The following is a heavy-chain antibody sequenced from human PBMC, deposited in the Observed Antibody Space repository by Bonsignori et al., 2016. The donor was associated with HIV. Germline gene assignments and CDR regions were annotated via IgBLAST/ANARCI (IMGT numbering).Heavy chain of an antibody. V-gene: IGHV4-30-4*01. D-gene: IGHD5-12*01. J-gene: IGHJ4*02. CDR3: ARDEDSGYDFAY. Sequence: WIRQPPGKGLEWIGYIYYSGSTYYNPSLKSRVTISVDTSKNQFSLKLSSVTAADTAVYYCARDEDSGYDFAYWGQGTLVTVSS. CDR2: IYYSGST.